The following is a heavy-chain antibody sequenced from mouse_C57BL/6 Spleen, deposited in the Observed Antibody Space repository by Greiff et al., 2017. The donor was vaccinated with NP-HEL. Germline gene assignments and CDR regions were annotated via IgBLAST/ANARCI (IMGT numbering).Heavy chain of an antibody. J-gene: IGHJ2*01. Sequence: VQLQQSGPGLVQPSQSLSITCTVSGFSLTSYGVHWVRQSPGKGLEWLGVIWSGGSTDYNAAFISRLSISKDNAKSQVFFKMNRLQADDTAIYYCARGDSNYPFDYWGQGTTLTVSS. CDR1: GFSLTSYG. CDR2: IWSGGST. D-gene: IGHD2-5*01. CDR3: ARGDSNYPFDY. V-gene: IGHV2-2*01.